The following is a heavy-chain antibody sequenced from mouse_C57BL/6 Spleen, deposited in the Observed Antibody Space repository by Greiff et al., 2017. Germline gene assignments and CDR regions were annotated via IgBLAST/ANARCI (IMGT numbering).Heavy chain of an antibody. J-gene: IGHJ4*01. D-gene: IGHD2-5*01. V-gene: IGHV1-55*01. CDR3: ASYYSNYVGAMDY. CDR1: GYTFTSYW. CDR2: IYPGSGST. Sequence: QVQLQQPGAELVKPGASVKMSCKASGYTFTSYWITWVKQRPGQGLEWIGDIYPGSGSTNYNEKFKSKATLTVDTSSSTAYMQLSSLTSEDSAVYYCASYYSNYVGAMDYWGQGTSVTVSS.